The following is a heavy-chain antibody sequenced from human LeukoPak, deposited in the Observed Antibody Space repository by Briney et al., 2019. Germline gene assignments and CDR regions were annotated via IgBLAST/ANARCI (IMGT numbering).Heavy chain of an antibody. V-gene: IGHV3-30-3*01. D-gene: IGHD3-3*01. CDR2: ISYDGSNK. CDR1: GFTFSSYA. Sequence: GGSLRLSCAASGFTFSSYAMHWVRQAPGKGLEWVAVISYDGSNKYYADSVKGRFTISRDNAKNSLYLQMNSLRAEDTAVYYCARARSDGAFDIWGQGTMVTVSS. CDR3: ARARSDGAFDI. J-gene: IGHJ3*02.